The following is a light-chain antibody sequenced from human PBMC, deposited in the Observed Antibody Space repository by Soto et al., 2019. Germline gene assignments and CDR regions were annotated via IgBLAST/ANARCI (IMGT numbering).Light chain of an antibody. Sequence: QSVLTQPPSVSGAPGQRVTISCTGSSSNIGAGYNVHWYQQLPGTAPKLLIYGNSNRPSGVPDRFSGSKSGTSASLAITGLQAEDEADYYCQSYDSSLSGSILGGGTKVTVL. CDR2: GNS. J-gene: IGLJ2*01. CDR1: SSNIGAGYN. V-gene: IGLV1-40*01. CDR3: QSYDSSLSGSI.